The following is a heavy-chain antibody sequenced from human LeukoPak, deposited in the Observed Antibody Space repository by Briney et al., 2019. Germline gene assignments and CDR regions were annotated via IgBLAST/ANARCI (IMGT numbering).Heavy chain of an antibody. CDR1: GFTFSSYA. J-gene: IGHJ4*02. CDR2: ISGSGAYT. CDR3: AKGDITMVRGVIKQ. V-gene: IGHV3-23*01. Sequence: PGGSLRLSCAASGFTFSSYAMSWVRQAPGKGLEWVSTISGSGAYTYYADSVKGRFTISRDNSKNTLYLQMNSLRAEDTAVYYCAKGDITMVRGVIKQWGQGTLVTVSS. D-gene: IGHD3-10*01.